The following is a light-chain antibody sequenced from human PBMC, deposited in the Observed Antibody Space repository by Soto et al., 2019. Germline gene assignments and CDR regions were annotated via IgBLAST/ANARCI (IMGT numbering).Light chain of an antibody. Sequence: DIQMTQSPSTLSASVGDRVTITCRASQSISSWLAWYQQKPGKAPNLLIYKASSLESGVQSRFSGSGSGTDFILTITSLQPDDCATYYCQQYNSYPLTFGGGTKVEIK. V-gene: IGKV1-5*03. CDR2: KAS. CDR3: QQYNSYPLT. CDR1: QSISSW. J-gene: IGKJ4*01.